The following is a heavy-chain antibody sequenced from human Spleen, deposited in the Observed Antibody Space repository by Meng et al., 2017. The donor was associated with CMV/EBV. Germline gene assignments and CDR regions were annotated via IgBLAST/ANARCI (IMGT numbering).Heavy chain of an antibody. CDR1: GFTFDDYA. CDR2: ISWNSGSI. Sequence: SLKISCAASGFTFDDYAMHWVRQAPGKGLEWVSGISWNSGSIGYADSVKGRFTISRDNAKNSLYLQMKSLRAEDTALYYCAKASDTAMARPIDYWGQGTLVTVSS. J-gene: IGHJ4*02. CDR3: AKASDTAMARPIDY. D-gene: IGHD5-18*01. V-gene: IGHV3-9*01.